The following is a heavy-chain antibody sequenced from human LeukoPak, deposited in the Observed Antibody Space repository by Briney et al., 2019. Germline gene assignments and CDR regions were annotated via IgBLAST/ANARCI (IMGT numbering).Heavy chain of an antibody. CDR1: GFIFSSYW. Sequence: GGSLRLSCAASGFIFSSYWMHWVRQAPGKGLVWDSRIKTDGSFTNYADSVKGRFTISRDNAKSMLYLQMNSLTAEDTAVYYCAAEGSDSSGFYYYNGYWGQGTLVSVST. V-gene: IGHV3-74*01. D-gene: IGHD6-25*01. CDR3: AAEGSDSSGFYYYNGY. J-gene: IGHJ4*02. CDR2: IKTDGSFT.